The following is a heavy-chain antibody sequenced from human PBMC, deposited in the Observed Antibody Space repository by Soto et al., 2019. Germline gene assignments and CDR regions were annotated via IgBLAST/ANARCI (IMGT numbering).Heavy chain of an antibody. CDR1: GGTFSSYA. CDR3: ARDPPDYYYYGMDV. CDR2: IIPIFGTA. Sequence: GASVKVSCKASGGTFSSYAISWVRQAPGQGLEWMGGIIPIFGTANYAQKFQGRVTITADESTSTAYMELSSLRSEDTAVYYCARDPPDYYYYGMDVWGQGTTVTVSS. J-gene: IGHJ6*02. V-gene: IGHV1-69*13.